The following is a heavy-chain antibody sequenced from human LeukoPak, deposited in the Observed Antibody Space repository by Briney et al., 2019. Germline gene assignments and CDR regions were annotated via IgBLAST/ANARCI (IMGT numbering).Heavy chain of an antibody. V-gene: IGHV3-30*18. CDR2: ISYDGSNK. CDR1: GFTFSSYG. D-gene: IGHD5-18*01. J-gene: IGHJ5*02. Sequence: GGALRLSCAASGFTFSSYGMRWVRQAPGKGLEWVAVISYDGSNKYYADSVKGRFTISRDNSKNTLYLQMNSLRAEDTAVYYCAKELRGSGYGLRNNWFDPWGQGTLVTVSS. CDR3: AKELRGSGYGLRNNWFDP.